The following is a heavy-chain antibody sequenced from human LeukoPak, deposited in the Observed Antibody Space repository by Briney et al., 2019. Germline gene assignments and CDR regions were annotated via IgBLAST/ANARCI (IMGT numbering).Heavy chain of an antibody. CDR2: ISGSGGST. CDR3: ARALQIDYYDSSGYNY. J-gene: IGHJ4*02. D-gene: IGHD3-22*01. CDR1: GFIFSSYA. V-gene: IGHV3-23*01. Sequence: PGGSLRLSCAASGFIFSSYAMSWVRQAPGRGLEWVSTISGSGGSTYYADSVKGRFTISRDNSKNTVYLQMNSLRAEDTAVYYCARALQIDYYDSSGYNYWGQGTLVTVSS.